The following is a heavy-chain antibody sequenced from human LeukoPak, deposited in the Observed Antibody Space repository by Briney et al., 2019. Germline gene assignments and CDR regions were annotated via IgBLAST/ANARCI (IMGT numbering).Heavy chain of an antibody. CDR1: GYTLNNYG. CDR3: AREGQLYSWYYFDY. CDR2: VTSYNGDT. J-gene: IGHJ4*02. Sequence: ASVRVSCKASGYTLNNYGISWVRQAPGQGLEWMGWVTSYNGDTNYAQKFQGRATMTTDTSTSTAYMELRSLRSDDTAVYYCAREGQLYSWYYFDYWGQGTLVTVSS. D-gene: IGHD1-20*01. V-gene: IGHV1-18*01.